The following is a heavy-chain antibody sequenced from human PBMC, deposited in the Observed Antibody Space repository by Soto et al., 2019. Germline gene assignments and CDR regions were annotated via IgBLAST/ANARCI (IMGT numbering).Heavy chain of an antibody. CDR2: IYYSGST. V-gene: IGHV4-30-4*01. D-gene: IGHD3-10*01. J-gene: IGHJ5*02. CDR1: GGSISSGDYY. CDR3: ASLKPSYYYGSGSYYIGWIDP. Sequence: SETLSLTCTVSGGSISSGDYYWSWIRQPPGKGLEWIGYIYYSGSTYYNPSLKSRVTISVDTSKNQFSLKLSSVTAADTAVYYCASLKPSYYYGSGSYYIGWIDPWGQGTLVTVSS.